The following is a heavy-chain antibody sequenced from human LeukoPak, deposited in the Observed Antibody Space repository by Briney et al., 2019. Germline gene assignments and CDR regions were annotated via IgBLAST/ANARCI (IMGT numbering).Heavy chain of an antibody. Sequence: GGSLRLSCAASGFKFSGHYIDWVRQAPGKGLEWVSFIRYDESRTFYGDSVKGRFIISRDDSKNTVYLHMHSLRTEDTAVYYCARPLVTTVAGTYYFDYWGQGTLVTVSS. V-gene: IGHV3-30*02. CDR3: ARPLVTTVAGTYYFDY. D-gene: IGHD6-19*01. CDR1: GFKFSGHY. CDR2: IRYDESRT. J-gene: IGHJ4*02.